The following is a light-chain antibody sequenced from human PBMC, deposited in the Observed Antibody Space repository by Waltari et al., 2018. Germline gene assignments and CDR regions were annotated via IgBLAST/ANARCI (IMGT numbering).Light chain of an antibody. V-gene: IGLV1-44*01. CDR3: AAWDDSLNAYV. CDR1: SFNIGRDA. CDR2: SNT. J-gene: IGLJ1*01. Sequence: QSVLTQPPSASGTPGQRVTISCSGNSFNIGRDAVNWYQQRPGTAPKLLIYSNTQRPSGGPDRFSGSKSGTSASLAISGLQSEDEADYYCAAWDDSLNAYVFGIGTKVTVL.